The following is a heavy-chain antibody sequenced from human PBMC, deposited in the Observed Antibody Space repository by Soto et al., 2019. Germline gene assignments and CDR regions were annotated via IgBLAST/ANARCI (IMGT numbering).Heavy chain of an antibody. J-gene: IGHJ4*02. CDR2: IYYSGST. CDR3: ASRHSSPYFDY. V-gene: IGHV4-30-4*01. Sequence: SETLSLTCTVSCGSISSGDYYWSWIRQPPGKGLEWIGSIYYSGSTDYNPSLKSRVTISVDTSKNQFSLKLNSVTAADTAVYYCASRHSSPYFDYWGQGTLVTVSS. D-gene: IGHD6-13*01. CDR1: CGSISSGDYY.